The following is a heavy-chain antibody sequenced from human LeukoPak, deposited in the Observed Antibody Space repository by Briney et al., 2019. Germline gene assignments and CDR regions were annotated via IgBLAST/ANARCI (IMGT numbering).Heavy chain of an antibody. V-gene: IGHV4-34*01. CDR1: GYSISSGYH. CDR3: ARVSGSSSC. CDR2: INHSGST. D-gene: IGHD6-13*01. J-gene: IGHJ4*02. Sequence: SETLSLTCAVSGYSISSGYHWSWIRQPPGKGLEWIGEINHSGSTNYNPSLKSRVTISVDTSKNQFSLKLSSVTAADTAVYYCARVSGSSSCWGQGTLVTVSS.